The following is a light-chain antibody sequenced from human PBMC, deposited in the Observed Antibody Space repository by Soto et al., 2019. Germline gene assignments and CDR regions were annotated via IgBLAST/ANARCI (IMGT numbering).Light chain of an antibody. CDR2: DAS. V-gene: IGKV1-33*01. CDR3: QKCDYRPI. J-gene: IGKJ3*01. Sequence: DIQMTQSPSSLSASVGDRVTITCQASHDITSYLNGYQHKPGKAPKLLIYDASILEAGVPSRFIGSGSGTDFTVTISSLQPENVATYYCQKCDYRPIFGPGTTVDFK. CDR1: HDITSY.